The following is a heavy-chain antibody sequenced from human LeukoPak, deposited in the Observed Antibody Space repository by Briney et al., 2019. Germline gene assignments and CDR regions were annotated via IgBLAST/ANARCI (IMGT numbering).Heavy chain of an antibody. D-gene: IGHD6-13*01. J-gene: IGHJ4*02. CDR3: AREVAAGYYFDY. V-gene: IGHV4-34*01. CDR2: INQSGRT. Sequence: SETLSLTCAVYGGSFSGYYWSWIRQPPGQGLEWIGEINQSGRTNYKSSLKSRVTISADTSKNQFSLKLSSVTAEDTAVYYCAREVAAGYYFDYWGQGTLVTVSS. CDR1: GGSFSGYY.